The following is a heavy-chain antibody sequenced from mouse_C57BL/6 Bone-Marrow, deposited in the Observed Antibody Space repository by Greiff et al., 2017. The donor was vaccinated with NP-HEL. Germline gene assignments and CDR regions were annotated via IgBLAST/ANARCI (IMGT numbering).Heavy chain of an antibody. Sequence: EVKLMESGEGLVKPGGSLKLSCAASGFTFSSYAMSWVRQTPEKRLEWVAYISSGGDYIYYADTVKGRFTFSRDHARNTLYLQMSSLKSEDTAMEYCTRYYYGSSYGYFDVWGTGTTVTVSS. J-gene: IGHJ1*03. CDR3: TRYYYGSSYGYFDV. D-gene: IGHD1-1*01. V-gene: IGHV5-9-1*02. CDR2: ISSGGDYI. CDR1: GFTFSSYA.